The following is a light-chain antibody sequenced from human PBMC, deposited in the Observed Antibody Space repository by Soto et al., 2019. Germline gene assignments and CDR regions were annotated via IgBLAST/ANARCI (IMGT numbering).Light chain of an antibody. V-gene: IGKV3-20*01. CDR2: GAS. J-gene: IGKJ1*01. CDR3: QQYNNWPRT. CDR1: QSVSDSF. Sequence: ESVLTQSPGTLSLSPGERATLSCRASQSVSDSFLAWYQQKPGQAPRLLIYGASIRATGIPDRFSGSGSGTDFTLTISRLEPEDFAVYYCQQYNNWPRTFGQGTKVEIK.